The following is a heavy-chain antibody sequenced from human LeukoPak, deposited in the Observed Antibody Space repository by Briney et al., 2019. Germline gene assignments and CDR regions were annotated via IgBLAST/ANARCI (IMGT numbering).Heavy chain of an antibody. CDR2: IYHSGST. CDR1: GGSISSSSYY. CDR3: ARVRVTLVRGVTASYYFDY. D-gene: IGHD3-10*01. V-gene: IGHV4-39*07. J-gene: IGHJ4*02. Sequence: PETLSLTCTVSGGSISSSSYYWGWIRQPPGKGLEWIGSIYHSGSTYYNPSLKSRVTISVDTSKNQFSLKLSSVTAADTAVYYCARVRVTLVRGVTASYYFDYWGQGTLVTVSS.